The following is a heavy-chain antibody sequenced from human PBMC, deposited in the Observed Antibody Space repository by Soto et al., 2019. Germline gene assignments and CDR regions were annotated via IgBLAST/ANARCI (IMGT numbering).Heavy chain of an antibody. J-gene: IGHJ5*02. CDR1: GGSISSYY. CDR3: ARVGDCSGGSCYSHWFDP. V-gene: IGHV4-59*01. CDR2: IYYSGST. D-gene: IGHD2-15*01. Sequence: QVQLQESGPGLVKPSETLSLTCTVSGGSISSYYWSWIRQPPGKGLEWIGYIYYSGSTNYNPSLKSRVTISVDTSKNQFSLKLSSVTAADMAVYYCARVGDCSGGSCYSHWFDPWGQGTLVTVSS.